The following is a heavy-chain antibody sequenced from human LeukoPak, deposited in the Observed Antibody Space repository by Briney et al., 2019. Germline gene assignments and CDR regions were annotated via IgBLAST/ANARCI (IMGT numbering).Heavy chain of an antibody. D-gene: IGHD6-6*01. J-gene: IGHJ6*02. V-gene: IGHV1-46*01. CDR1: GYTFTSYY. CDR2: INPSGGST. Sequence: ASVKVSCKASGYTFTSYYMHWVRQAPGQGLEWMGLINPSGGSTSYAQKFQGRVTMTRDTSTSTVYMELSSLRSEDTAVYYCAADRSRSSSSGLVYYYYGMDVWGQGTTVTVSS. CDR3: AADRSRSSSSGLVYYYYGMDV.